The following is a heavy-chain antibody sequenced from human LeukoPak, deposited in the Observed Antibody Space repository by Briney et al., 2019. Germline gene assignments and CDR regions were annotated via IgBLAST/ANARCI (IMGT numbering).Heavy chain of an antibody. D-gene: IGHD6-13*01. CDR3: ARDNRSLDP. V-gene: IGHV4-59*11. CDR2: IYYSGST. CDR1: GGSISSHY. Sequence: SETLSVTCTVSGGSISSHYWSWIRQPRGKGLEWIGYIYYSGSTNYNPSLKSRVTISVDTSKNQFSLKLSSVTAADTAVYYCARDNRSLDPWGQGTLVTVSS. J-gene: IGHJ5*02.